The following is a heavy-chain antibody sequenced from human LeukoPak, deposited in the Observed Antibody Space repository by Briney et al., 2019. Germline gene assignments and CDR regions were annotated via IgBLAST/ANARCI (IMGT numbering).Heavy chain of an antibody. V-gene: IGHV3-21*01. CDR2: ISSSSSYI. CDR1: GFTFSSYS. Sequence: GGSLRLSCAASGFTFSSYSMNWVRRAPGKGLEWVSSISSSSSYIYYADSVKGRFTISRDNAKNSLYPQMNSLRAEDTAVYYCARDDEYSSSSVGGYWGQGTLVTVSS. D-gene: IGHD6-6*01. J-gene: IGHJ4*02. CDR3: ARDDEYSSSSVGGY.